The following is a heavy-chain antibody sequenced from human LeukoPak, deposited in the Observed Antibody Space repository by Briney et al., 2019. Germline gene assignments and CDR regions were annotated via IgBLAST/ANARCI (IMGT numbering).Heavy chain of an antibody. CDR3: AKGTYYYGSTESTGSWYFDL. Sequence: GRSLRLSCAASGFTFSSYGMHWVRQAPGKGLEWVAVISYDGSNKYYADSVKGQFTISRDNSKNTLYLQMNSLRAEDTAVYYCAKGTYYYGSTESTGSWYFDLWGRGTLVTVSS. CDR2: ISYDGSNK. D-gene: IGHD3-10*01. V-gene: IGHV3-30*18. CDR1: GFTFSSYG. J-gene: IGHJ2*01.